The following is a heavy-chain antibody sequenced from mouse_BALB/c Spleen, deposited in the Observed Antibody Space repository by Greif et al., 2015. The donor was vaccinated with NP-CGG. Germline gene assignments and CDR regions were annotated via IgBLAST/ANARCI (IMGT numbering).Heavy chain of an antibody. V-gene: IGHV1-82*01. CDR1: GYAFSSSW. J-gene: IGHJ2*01. CDR3: ARSDDGYFDY. CDR2: IYPGDGDT. Sequence: VKLVESGPELVKPGASVKISCKASGYAFSSSWMNWVKQRPGQGLEWIGRIYPGDGDTNYNGKFKGKATLTADKSSSTAYMQLSSLTSVDSAVYFCARSDDGYFDYWGQGTTLTVSS. D-gene: IGHD2-3*01.